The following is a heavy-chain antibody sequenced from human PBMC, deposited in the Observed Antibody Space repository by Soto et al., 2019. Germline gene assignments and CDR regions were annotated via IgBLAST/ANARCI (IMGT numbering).Heavy chain of an antibody. D-gene: IGHD5-12*01. CDR3: ARTPTPYIVATRASDY. CDR2: IYYSGST. CDR1: GGSVSSGSYY. J-gene: IGHJ4*02. Sequence: PSETQSLTCTVSGGSVSSGSYYWSWIRQPPGKGLEWIGYIYYSGSTNYNPSLKSRVTISVDTSKNQFSLKLSSVTAADTAVYYCARTPTPYIVATRASDYWGQGTLVTVSS. V-gene: IGHV4-61*01.